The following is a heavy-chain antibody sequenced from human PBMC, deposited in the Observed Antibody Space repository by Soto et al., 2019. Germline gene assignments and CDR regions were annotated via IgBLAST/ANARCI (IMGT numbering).Heavy chain of an antibody. CDR2: IKSKAFGGTP. V-gene: IGHV3-49*03. CDR3: TRDHYGRGFSSRGFGS. D-gene: IGHD5-18*01. CDR1: GFTIGDYG. J-gene: IGHJ4*02. Sequence: GGSQRLSCSPAGFTIGDYGRNWFRQAPGKGLEWVGFIKSKAFGGTPEYAASVKGRFTISRDDSMSIAYLQMNSLKTDDTAVYYCTRDHYGRGFSSRGFGSWGQGTPVTVSS.